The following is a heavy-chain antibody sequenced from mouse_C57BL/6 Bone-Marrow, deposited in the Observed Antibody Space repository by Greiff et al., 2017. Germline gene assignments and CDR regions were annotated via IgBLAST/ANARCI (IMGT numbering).Heavy chain of an antibody. V-gene: IGHV1-82*01. CDR3: ARDYPFAY. CDR1: GYAFSSSR. Sequence: QVQLQQSGPELVKPGASVKISCKASGYAFSSSRMNWVKQRPGKGLEWIGRIYPGDGDTNYNGKFKGKATLTADKSSSTAYMQLSSLTSEDSAVYFCARDYPFAYWGQGTLVTVSA. D-gene: IGHD1-1*02. J-gene: IGHJ3*01. CDR2: IYPGDGDT.